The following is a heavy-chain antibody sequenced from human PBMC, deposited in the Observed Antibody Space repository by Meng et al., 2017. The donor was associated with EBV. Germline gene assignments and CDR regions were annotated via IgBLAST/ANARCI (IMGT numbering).Heavy chain of an antibody. CDR3: ARGVGTIFGVVIKNWFDP. CDR2: MNPNSGNT. J-gene: IGHJ5*02. CDR1: GYTFTSYD. Sequence: QGQLVQSGAEVKKPGASVKVSCKASGYTFTSYDINWVRQATGQGLEWMGWMNPNSGNTGYAQKFQGRVTMTRNTSISTAYMELSSLRSEDTAVYYCARGVGTIFGVVIKNWFDPWGQGTLVTVSS. V-gene: IGHV1-8*01. D-gene: IGHD3-3*01.